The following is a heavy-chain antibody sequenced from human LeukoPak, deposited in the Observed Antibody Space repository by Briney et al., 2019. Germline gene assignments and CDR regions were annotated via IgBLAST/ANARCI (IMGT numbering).Heavy chain of an antibody. CDR1: GYTFTSYG. V-gene: IGHV1-18*01. Sequence: ASVKVSCKASGYTFTSYGISGVRQAPGQGREWMGWISAYNGNTNYAQKLQGRVTMTTDTSTSTSYMELRSLRSDDTAVYYCARHFADDYYDSSATSDAFDIWGQGTMVTVSS. CDR2: ISAYNGNT. CDR3: ARHFADDYYDSSATSDAFDI. D-gene: IGHD3-22*01. J-gene: IGHJ3*02.